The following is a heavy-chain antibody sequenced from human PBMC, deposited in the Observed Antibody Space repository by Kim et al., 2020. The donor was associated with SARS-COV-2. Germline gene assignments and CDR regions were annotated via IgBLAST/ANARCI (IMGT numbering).Heavy chain of an antibody. CDR1: RYNFSRYW. Sequence: GESLKISCKASRYNFSRYWIGWVRQLPGKGLEWMGIIYPSDSDTRYSPSFQGQVTISADKSISTAYLEWSSLKASHTAVYYCARLLPTVIQFDYWGQGTLVTVSS. CDR2: IYPSDSDT. J-gene: IGHJ4*02. V-gene: IGHV5-51*01. CDR3: ARLLPTVIQFDY. D-gene: IGHD4-17*01.